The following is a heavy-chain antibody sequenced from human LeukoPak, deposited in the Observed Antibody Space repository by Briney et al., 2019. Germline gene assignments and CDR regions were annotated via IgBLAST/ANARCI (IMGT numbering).Heavy chain of an antibody. Sequence: GGSLRLSCAASGFTFSSYSMNWVRQAPGKGLEWVSYISSSSSTIYYADSVKGRFTISRDNAKNSLYLQMNSLRAEDTAVYYCARDSEPYDDFWSGRRGPPNPGAFDYWGQGTLVTVSS. J-gene: IGHJ4*02. D-gene: IGHD3-3*01. CDR3: ARDSEPYDDFWSGRRGPPNPGAFDY. CDR1: GFTFSSYS. V-gene: IGHV3-48*01. CDR2: ISSSSSTI.